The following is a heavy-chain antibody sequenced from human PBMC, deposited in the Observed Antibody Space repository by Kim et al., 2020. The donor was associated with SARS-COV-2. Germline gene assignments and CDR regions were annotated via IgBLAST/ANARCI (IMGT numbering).Heavy chain of an antibody. J-gene: IGHJ6*02. Sequence: GGSLRLSCAASGFTFSSYGMHWVRQAPGKGLEWVAVIWYDGSNKYYADSVKGRFTISRDNSKNTLYLQMNSLRAEDTAVYYCAKDFRGLYYYGMDVWGQGTTVTVSS. D-gene: IGHD3-10*01. CDR1: GFTFSSYG. CDR3: AKDFRGLYYYGMDV. V-gene: IGHV3-33*06. CDR2: IWYDGSNK.